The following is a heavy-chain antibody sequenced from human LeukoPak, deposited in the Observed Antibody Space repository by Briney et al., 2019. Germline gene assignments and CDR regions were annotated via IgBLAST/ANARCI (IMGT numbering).Heavy chain of an antibody. CDR3: ARVYFEYAFDI. V-gene: IGHV4-31*03. CDR1: GGSISSGGYY. J-gene: IGHJ3*02. D-gene: IGHD3-9*01. Sequence: SRTLSLTRTVSGGSISSGGYYWSWIRQHPGKGLEWIGYIYYSGSTYYNPSLKSRVTISVDTSKNQFSLKLSSVTAADTAVYYCARVYFEYAFDIWGQGTMVTVSS. CDR2: IYYSGST.